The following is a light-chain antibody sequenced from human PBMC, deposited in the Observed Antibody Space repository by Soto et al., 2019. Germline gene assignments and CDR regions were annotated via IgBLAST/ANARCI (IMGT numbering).Light chain of an antibody. CDR3: MQGTHRPYT. J-gene: IGKJ2*01. CDR1: QGLRHIDGATL. Sequence: DVVMTQSPLSLPVTLGQPASISCRSSQGLRHIDGATLLAWFQQRPGQSPRRLIYQFSNRDSGVPDRFSGRGSGTDFTLRISRVEAEDVGVYYWMQGTHRPYTFGQGTKLEI. CDR2: QFS. V-gene: IGKV2-30*02.